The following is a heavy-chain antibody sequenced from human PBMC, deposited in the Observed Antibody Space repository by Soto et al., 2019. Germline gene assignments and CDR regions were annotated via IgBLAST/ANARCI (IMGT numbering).Heavy chain of an antibody. J-gene: IGHJ3*02. CDR2: IYYSGST. CDR3: ARGGIVVDLNAFEI. CDR1: GGSISRGGYY. D-gene: IGHD3-22*01. Sequence: PSETLSLTCTVSGGSISRGGYYWSWIRQHPGKGLEWIGYIYYSGSTYYNPSLKSRVTISVDTSKNQFSLKLSSVTAADTAVYYCARGGIVVDLNAFEIWGQGTMVTVSS. V-gene: IGHV4-31*03.